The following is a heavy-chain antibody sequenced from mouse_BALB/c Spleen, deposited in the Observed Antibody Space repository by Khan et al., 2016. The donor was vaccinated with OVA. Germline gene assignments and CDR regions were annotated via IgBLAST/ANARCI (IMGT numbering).Heavy chain of an antibody. CDR3: VRDWAYYRNDGWFDY. J-gene: IGHJ3*01. CDR1: GYTFTSYT. Sequence: QVQLKQSGAELARPGASVKMSCKASGYTFTSYTIHWIKLRPGQGLEWIGYINPSNGYTNYNQKFKDKATFTADKSSTTAYMQLSSLTSDDSAVYNCVRDWAYYRNDGWFDYWGQGTLVTVSA. CDR2: INPSNGYT. V-gene: IGHV1-4*01. D-gene: IGHD2-14*01.